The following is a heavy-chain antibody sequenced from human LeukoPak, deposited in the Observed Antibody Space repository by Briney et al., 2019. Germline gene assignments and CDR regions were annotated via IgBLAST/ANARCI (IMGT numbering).Heavy chain of an antibody. CDR1: GGSISSYY. D-gene: IGHD1-26*01. CDR2: IYYSGST. J-gene: IGHJ6*03. CDR3: ARGKVGAYYYMDV. Sequence: SETLSLTCTVFGGSISSYYWSWIRQPPGKGLEWIGYIYYSGSTNYNPSLKSRVTISVDTSKNQFSLKLSSVTAADTAVYYCARGKVGAYYYMDVWGKGTTVTVSS. V-gene: IGHV4-59*01.